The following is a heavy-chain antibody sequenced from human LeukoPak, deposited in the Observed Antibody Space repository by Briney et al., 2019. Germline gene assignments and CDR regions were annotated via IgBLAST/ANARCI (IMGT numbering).Heavy chain of an antibody. CDR2: IYYSEST. J-gene: IGHJ3*02. CDR1: GGSISSYY. V-gene: IGHV4-59*01. Sequence: SETLSLTCTVSGGSISSYYWSWIRQPPGKGLEWIGYIYYSESTNYNPSLKSRVTISVDTSKNQFSLKLSSVTAADTAVYYCARDPLGYDAFDIWGQGTMVTVSS. CDR3: ARDPLGYDAFDI. D-gene: IGHD1-26*01.